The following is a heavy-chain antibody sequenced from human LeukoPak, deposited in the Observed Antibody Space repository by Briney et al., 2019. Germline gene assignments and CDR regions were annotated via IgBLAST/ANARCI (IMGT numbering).Heavy chain of an antibody. Sequence: GRSLRLSCAASGFTFSSHPMHWVRQAPGKGLDWVAFVRYDGNNPYYSASVKGRFTISRDNSKNTVLLQMNNLRLEDAAVYYCARGSRYGDYPYYCDFWGQGTLVTVSS. CDR2: VRYDGNNP. CDR3: ARGSRYGDYPYYCDF. V-gene: IGHV3-30*04. D-gene: IGHD4-17*01. CDR1: GFTFSSHP. J-gene: IGHJ4*02.